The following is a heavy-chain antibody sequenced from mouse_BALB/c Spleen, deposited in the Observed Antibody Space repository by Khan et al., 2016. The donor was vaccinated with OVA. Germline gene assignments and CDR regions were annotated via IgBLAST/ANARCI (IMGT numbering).Heavy chain of an antibody. V-gene: IGHV1-4*01. CDR3: GREVAYYRADGWFAS. J-gene: IGHJ3*01. D-gene: IGHD2-14*01. CDR2: IITSNDYT. CDR1: GYTFTTYT. Sequence: QIQLVQSGAELARPGASVKMSCKASGYTFTTYTIHWVKQRPGQGLEWIGYIITSNDYTNYNQKFKDRATLTADKSSSTAYMQLSSLTSEDSAVYYCGREVAYYRADGWFASWGQETLGTVSA.